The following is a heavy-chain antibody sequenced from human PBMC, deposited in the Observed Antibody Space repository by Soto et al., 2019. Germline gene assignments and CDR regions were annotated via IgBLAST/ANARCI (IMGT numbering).Heavy chain of an antibody. Sequence: GGSLRLSCAASGFTFSSYGMHWVRQAPGKGLEWVAVISYDGSNKYYADSVKGRFTISRDNSKNTLYLQMNSLRAEDTAVYYCAKDCGGACGFQHWAQGTLLTISS. V-gene: IGHV3-30*18. CDR2: ISYDGSNK. CDR1: GFTFSSYG. CDR3: AKDCGGACGFQH. D-gene: IGHD2-21*02. J-gene: IGHJ1*01.